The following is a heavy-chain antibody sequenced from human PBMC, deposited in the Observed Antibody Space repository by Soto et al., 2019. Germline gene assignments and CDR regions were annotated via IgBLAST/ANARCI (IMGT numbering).Heavy chain of an antibody. Sequence: PSETLSLTCTVSGGSVSSGSYYWSLIRQPPGKGLEWIWYICYSGSTHYNPSLKSRVTLSVDTSKTQFSLKLSSVTAADTAVDYCARGTSSSWTVYYYYGMDVWGQGTTVTVSS. CDR2: ICYSGST. CDR1: GGSVSSGSYY. CDR3: ARGTSSSWTVYYYYGMDV. D-gene: IGHD6-13*01. J-gene: IGHJ6*02. V-gene: IGHV4-61*01.